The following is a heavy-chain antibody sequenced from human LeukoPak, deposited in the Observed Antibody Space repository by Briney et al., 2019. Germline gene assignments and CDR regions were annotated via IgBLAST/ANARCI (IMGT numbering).Heavy chain of an antibody. CDR2: ISAYNGNT. V-gene: IGHV1-18*01. Sequence: ASVTVSCKASGYTFTSYGISWVRQAPGQGLEWMGWISAYNGNTNYAQKLQGRVTMTTDTSTSTAYMELRSLRSDDTAVYYCARDTRDRYCSGGSCYSAFDIWGQGTMVTVSS. CDR1: GYTFTSYG. CDR3: ARDTRDRYCSGGSCYSAFDI. D-gene: IGHD2-15*01. J-gene: IGHJ3*02.